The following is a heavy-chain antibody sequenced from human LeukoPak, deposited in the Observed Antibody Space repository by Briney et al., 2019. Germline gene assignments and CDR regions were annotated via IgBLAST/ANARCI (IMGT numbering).Heavy chain of an antibody. CDR1: GFTFSSYS. J-gene: IGHJ4*02. D-gene: IGHD5-18*01. Sequence: SGGSLRLSCAASGFTFSSYSMNWVRQAPGKGLEWVSYISSSSSTIHYADSVKGRFTISRDNAKNSLSLQMNSLRAEDTAVYYCARDVAVDTAMPFDYWGQGTLVTVSS. V-gene: IGHV3-48*01. CDR2: ISSSSSTI. CDR3: ARDVAVDTAMPFDY.